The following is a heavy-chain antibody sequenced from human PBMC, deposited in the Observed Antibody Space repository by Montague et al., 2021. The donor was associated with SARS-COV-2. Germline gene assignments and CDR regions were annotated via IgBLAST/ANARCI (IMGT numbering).Heavy chain of an antibody. J-gene: IGHJ4*02. CDR2: ISSSGRS. D-gene: IGHD1-26*01. V-gene: IGHV4-31*03. CDR3: ARVLGSGSYQFDY. Sequence: TLSLTCTVSGDSISSGGYYWSWIRQHPGKGLEWLGYISSSGRSFYSPSLRSRLTISLDTSKNQFSLQLSSVTAADTALYYCARVLGSGSYQFDYWGQGTLVAVSS. CDR1: GDSISSGGYY.